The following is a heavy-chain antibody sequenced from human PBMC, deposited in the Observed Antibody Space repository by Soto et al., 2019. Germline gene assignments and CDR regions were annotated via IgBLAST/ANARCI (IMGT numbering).Heavy chain of an antibody. CDR1: GGSFSGYY. V-gene: IGHV4-34*01. Sequence: SETLSLTCAVYGGSFSGYYWSWIRQPPGKGLEWIGEINHSGSTNYNPSLKSRVTISVDTSKNQFSLKLSSVTAADTAVYYCARGLGKSTAGGNYFDYWGQGTLVTVSS. CDR3: ARGLGKSTAGGNYFDY. D-gene: IGHD7-27*01. J-gene: IGHJ4*02. CDR2: INHSGST.